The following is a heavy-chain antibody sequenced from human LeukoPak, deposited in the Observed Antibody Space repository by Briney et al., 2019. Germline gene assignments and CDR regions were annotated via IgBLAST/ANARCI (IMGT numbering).Heavy chain of an antibody. Sequence: SESMSLTCTVSGGSISSYYWSWNRQPPGKVLEWIGYIYYSGSTNYNPSLKTRVAISVDTSKNQFSLRLSSVTAADTTVYYCAREGAPAAPFRYSGMDVWGRGSTASVSS. V-gene: IGHV4-59*01. CDR1: GGSISSYY. CDR3: AREGAPAAPFRYSGMDV. J-gene: IGHJ6*02. CDR2: IYYSGST. D-gene: IGHD2-2*01.